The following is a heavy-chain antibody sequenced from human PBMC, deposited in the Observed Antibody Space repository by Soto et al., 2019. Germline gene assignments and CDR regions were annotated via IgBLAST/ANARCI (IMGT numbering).Heavy chain of an antibody. Sequence: ASVKVSCKASGGTFSSYAISWVRQAPGQGLEWMGGIIPIFGTANYAQKFQGRVTITEDESTSTAYMELSSLRSEDTAVYYCAREDGSGLSYYYGMDVWGQGTTVTVSS. CDR1: GGTFSSYA. CDR3: AREDGSGLSYYYGMDV. J-gene: IGHJ6*02. CDR2: IIPIFGTA. D-gene: IGHD3-10*01. V-gene: IGHV1-69*13.